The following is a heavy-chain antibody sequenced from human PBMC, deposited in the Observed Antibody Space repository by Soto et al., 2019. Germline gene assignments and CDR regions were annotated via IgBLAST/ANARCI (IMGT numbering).Heavy chain of an antibody. CDR2: IWYDGSNK. Sequence: PGGSLRLSCAASGFTFSSYGMHWVRQAPGKGLEWVAVIWYDGSNKYYADSVKGRFTISRDNSKNTLYLQMNSLRAEDTAVYYCARDSGVTGSFDYWGQGTLVTVPQ. CDR3: ARDSGVTGSFDY. J-gene: IGHJ4*02. V-gene: IGHV3-33*01. D-gene: IGHD1-20*01. CDR1: GFTFSSYG.